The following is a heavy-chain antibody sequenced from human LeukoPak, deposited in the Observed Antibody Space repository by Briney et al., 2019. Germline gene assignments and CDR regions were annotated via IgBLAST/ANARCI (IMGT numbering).Heavy chain of an antibody. CDR1: GGSISSGGYY. J-gene: IGHJ6*03. CDR3: ARTPDNHYYYMDV. Sequence: SQTLSLTCTVSGGSISSGGYYWSWIRQHPGKGLEWIGYIYYSGNTYYNPSLKSRVTISVDTSKNHFSLKLSSVTAADTAVYYCARTPDNHYYYMDVWGKGTTVTV. V-gene: IGHV4-31*03. CDR2: IYYSGNT. D-gene: IGHD3-22*01.